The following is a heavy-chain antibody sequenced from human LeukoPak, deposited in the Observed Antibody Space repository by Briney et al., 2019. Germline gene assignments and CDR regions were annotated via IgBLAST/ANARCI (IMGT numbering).Heavy chain of an antibody. CDR2: IYYSGST. J-gene: IGHJ4*02. CDR3: ASVYSSGWYAADGYYFDY. D-gene: IGHD6-19*01. Sequence: SETLSLTRTVSGGSISSSSYYWGWIRQPPGKGLEWIGSIYYSGSTYYNPSLKSRVTISVDTSKNQFSLKLSSVTAADTAVYYCASVYSSGWYAADGYYFDYWGQGTLVTVSS. V-gene: IGHV4-39*07. CDR1: GGSISSSSYY.